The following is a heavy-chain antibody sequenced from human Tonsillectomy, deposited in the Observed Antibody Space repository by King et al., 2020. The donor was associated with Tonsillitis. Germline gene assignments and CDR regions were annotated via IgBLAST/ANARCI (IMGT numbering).Heavy chain of an antibody. Sequence: VQLVESGGGLVKPGGSLRLSCAASGFTFSTYSMNWVRQAPGKGLEWVSSVSTSSSFIYYADSVKGRFTISRDTAKKSLYLQMNSLRAEDTAVYYCASGLIASEYFRYWGQGTLVTVSS. CDR1: GFTFSTYS. D-gene: IGHD1-1*01. J-gene: IGHJ1*01. V-gene: IGHV3-21*01. CDR2: VSTSSSFI. CDR3: ASGLIASEYFRY.